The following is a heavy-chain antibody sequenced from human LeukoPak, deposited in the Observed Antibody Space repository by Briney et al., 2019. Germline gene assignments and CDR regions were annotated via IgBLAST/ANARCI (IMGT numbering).Heavy chain of an antibody. CDR2: MNPNSGNT. V-gene: IGHV1-8*01. CDR3: ARGVGIVATISKKHFDY. Sequence: ASVKVSCKASGYTFTSYDINWVRQATGQGLEWMGWMNPNSGNTGYAQKFQGRVTTTRNTSISTAYMELSSLRSEDTAVYYCARGVGIVATISKKHFDYWGQGTLVTVSS. D-gene: IGHD5-12*01. CDR1: GYTFTSYD. J-gene: IGHJ4*02.